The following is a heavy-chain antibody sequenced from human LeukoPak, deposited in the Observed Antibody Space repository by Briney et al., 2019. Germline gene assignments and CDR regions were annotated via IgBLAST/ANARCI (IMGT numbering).Heavy chain of an antibody. D-gene: IGHD1-26*01. CDR2: IIPILGLA. CDR1: GGTFSSYT. V-gene: IGHV1-69*02. J-gene: IGHJ6*02. CDR3: ARAAGIATAQTPYGMDV. Sequence: ASVKVSCKASGGTFSSYTISWVRQAPGQGLEWMGRIIPILGLANYAQKFQGRVTITADKSTSTAYMELSSLGSEDTAVYYCARAAGIATAQTPYGMDVWGQGTTVTVSS.